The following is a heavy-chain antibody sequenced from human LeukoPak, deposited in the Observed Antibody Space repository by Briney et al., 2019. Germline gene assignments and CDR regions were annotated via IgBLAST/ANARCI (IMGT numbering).Heavy chain of an antibody. V-gene: IGHV3-30*18. D-gene: IGHD3-10*01. J-gene: IGHJ4*02. CDR1: GFTFSSYG. CDR3: AKCDGSGSYDDY. CDR2: VSSDGSID. Sequence: PGGSLRLSCAASGFTFSSYGMHWVRQAPGKGLEWVAVVSSDGSIDYYADSVRGRFTVSRDNSKNTLYLQMNSLRVEDTAVYYCAKCDGSGSYDDYWGQGTLVTVSS.